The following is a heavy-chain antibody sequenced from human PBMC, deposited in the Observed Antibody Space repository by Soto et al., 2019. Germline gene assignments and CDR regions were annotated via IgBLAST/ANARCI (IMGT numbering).Heavy chain of an antibody. D-gene: IGHD7-27*01. Sequence: QVQLQESGPGLVKPSDTLSLTCGVSGSSISKDNWWVWIRQPPGKCLEWIGYIHHFGYTNSNPSLKSRLTMSVDTSKNQFSLKLSSVSAVDTALYYCATKDTGMYFFDSWGQGTLCTVSS. CDR1: GSSISKDNW. J-gene: IGHJ4*02. CDR3: ATKDTGMYFFDS. CDR2: IHHFGYT. V-gene: IGHV4-28*01.